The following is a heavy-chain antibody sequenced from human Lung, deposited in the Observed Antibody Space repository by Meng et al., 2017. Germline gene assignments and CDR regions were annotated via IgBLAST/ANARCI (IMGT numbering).Heavy chain of an antibody. CDR2: ISSRSSSI. V-gene: IGHV3-48*03. Sequence: GGSLRFSCEASGFTFNNYEMNWVRQAPGKGLEWISYISSRSSSIYYADSVKGRFTISRDNAKNALYLQMHSLRADDTAVYYYVRESGKTNDYWGHGTLVTVSS. CDR1: GFTFNNYE. D-gene: IGHD4-23*01. J-gene: IGHJ4*01. CDR3: VRESGKTNDY.